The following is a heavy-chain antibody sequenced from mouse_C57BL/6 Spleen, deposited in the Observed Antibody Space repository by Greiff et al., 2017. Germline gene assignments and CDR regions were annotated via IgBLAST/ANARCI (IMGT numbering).Heavy chain of an antibody. CDR3: SRNLAMDY. CDR2: ISSGSSTI. Sequence: EVKLMESGGGLVKPGGSLKLSCAASGFTFSDYGMHWVRQAPEKGLEWFAYISSGSSTIYYADTVKGRFTISRDNAKNTLFLQMTSLRSEDTAMYYCSRNLAMDYWGQGTSVTVSS. J-gene: IGHJ4*01. CDR1: GFTFSDYG. V-gene: IGHV5-17*01.